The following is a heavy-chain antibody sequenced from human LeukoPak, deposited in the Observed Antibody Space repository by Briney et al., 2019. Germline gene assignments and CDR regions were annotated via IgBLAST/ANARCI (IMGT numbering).Heavy chain of an antibody. Sequence: ASVTVSCKTSGYTFTKYLIHWVRQAPGQGLEWVGTINPNGDATNYAPRLQGRLTLTQDTSTSTVYMELRGLTPDGTAVYYCARPLFCAFDNCGYWLDPWGPGTLVTVSS. CDR1: GYTFTKYL. D-gene: IGHD1-20*01. CDR2: INPNGDAT. J-gene: IGHJ5*02. CDR3: ARPLFCAFDNCGYWLDP. V-gene: IGHV1-46*01.